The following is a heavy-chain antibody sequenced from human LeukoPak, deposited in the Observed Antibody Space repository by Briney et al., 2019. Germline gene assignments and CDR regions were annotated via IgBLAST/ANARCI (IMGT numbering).Heavy chain of an antibody. CDR3: ARDLYCSGGSCYSGVSNWFGP. CDR2: ISAYNGNT. Sequence: ASVKVSCKASGYTFTSYGISWVRQAPGQGLEWMGWISAYNGNTNYAQKLQGRVTMTTDTSTGTAYMELRSLRSDDTAVYYCARDLYCSGGSCYSGVSNWFGPWGQGTLVTVSS. V-gene: IGHV1-18*01. D-gene: IGHD2-15*01. J-gene: IGHJ5*02. CDR1: GYTFTSYG.